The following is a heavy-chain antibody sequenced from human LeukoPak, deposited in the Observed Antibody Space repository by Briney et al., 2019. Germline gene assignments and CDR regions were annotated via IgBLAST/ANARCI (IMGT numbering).Heavy chain of an antibody. CDR3: ARVRVGTAIFGSYYYGMAV. CDR1: GYTFTSYA. D-gene: IGHD2-21*02. CDR2: INAGNGNT. Sequence: GASVKVSCKASGYTFTSYAMHWVRQAPGQRLEWMGWINAGNGNTKYSQKFQGRVTITRDTSASTAYMELSSLRSEDTAVYYCARVRVGTAIFGSYYYGMAVWGQGPTVPVSS. V-gene: IGHV1-3*01. J-gene: IGHJ6*02.